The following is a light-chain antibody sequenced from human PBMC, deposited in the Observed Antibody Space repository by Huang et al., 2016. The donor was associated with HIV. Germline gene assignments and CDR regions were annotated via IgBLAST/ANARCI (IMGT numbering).Light chain of an antibody. CDR1: QSVSTY. V-gene: IGKV3-11*01. Sequence: EIVLTQSPATLSLSPGERATCSCRASQSVSTYLAWYQQKPGQAPRLLIYDKSNRATGIPARFSGSGSGTDFTLTISSLEPEDFAVYYCQQRSNWPLTFGGGTKVEIK. J-gene: IGKJ4*01. CDR3: QQRSNWPLT. CDR2: DKS.